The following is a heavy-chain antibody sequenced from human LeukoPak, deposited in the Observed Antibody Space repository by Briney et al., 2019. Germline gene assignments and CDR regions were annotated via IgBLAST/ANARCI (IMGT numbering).Heavy chain of an antibody. Sequence: KSSETLSLTCTVSGGSISSSSYYWGWIRQPPGKGLEWIGSIYHSGSTYYNPSLKSRVTISVDTSKNQFSLKLSSVTAADTAVYYCARESSSSWTSDDAFDIWGQGTMVTVSS. CDR2: IYHSGST. V-gene: IGHV4-39*07. CDR3: ARESSSSWTSDDAFDI. J-gene: IGHJ3*02. CDR1: GGSISSSSYY. D-gene: IGHD6-13*01.